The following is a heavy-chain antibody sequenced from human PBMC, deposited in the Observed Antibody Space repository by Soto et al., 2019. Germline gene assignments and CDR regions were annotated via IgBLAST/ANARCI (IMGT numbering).Heavy chain of an antibody. Sequence: ASVKVSCKASGYSFTGFYIHWVRQAPGQGLEWMGWINPNSGGTNYAQNFQGRVTMTRDTSISTAYMELSRLTSDDTAVYYCARDERFDHISGYSYAMDVWGQGTTVTVSS. CDR2: INPNSGGT. D-gene: IGHD2-21*01. V-gene: IGHV1-2*02. J-gene: IGHJ6*02. CDR3: ARDERFDHISGYSYAMDV. CDR1: GYSFTGFY.